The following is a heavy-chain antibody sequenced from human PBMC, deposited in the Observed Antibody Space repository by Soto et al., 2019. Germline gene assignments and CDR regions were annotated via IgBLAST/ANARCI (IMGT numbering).Heavy chain of an antibody. CDR3: ARCYYYDSSGYYEDVYYYYGMDV. V-gene: IGHV1-69*13. CDR1: GGTFSSYA. J-gene: IGHJ6*02. CDR2: IIPIFGTA. Sequence: ASVKVSCKASGGTFSSYAISWVRQAPGQGLEWMGGIIPIFGTANYAQKFQGRVTITADESTSTAYMELSSLRSEDTAVYYCARCYYYDSSGYYEDVYYYYGMDVWGQGTTVTVSS. D-gene: IGHD3-22*01.